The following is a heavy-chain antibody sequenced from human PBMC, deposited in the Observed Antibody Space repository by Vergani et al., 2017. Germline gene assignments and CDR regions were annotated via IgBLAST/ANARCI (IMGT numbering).Heavy chain of an antibody. CDR3: ARAHPEGVYSYGYGPFDY. Sequence: QVQLVQSGAEVKKPGASVKVSCKASGYTFTGYYMHWVRQAPGQGLEWMGGIIPIFGTANYAQKFQGRVTITADKSTSTAYMELSSLRSEDTAVYYCARAHPEGVYSYGYGPFDYWGQGTLVTVSS. CDR1: GYTFTGYY. CDR2: IIPIFGTA. J-gene: IGHJ4*02. V-gene: IGHV1-69*06. D-gene: IGHD5-18*01.